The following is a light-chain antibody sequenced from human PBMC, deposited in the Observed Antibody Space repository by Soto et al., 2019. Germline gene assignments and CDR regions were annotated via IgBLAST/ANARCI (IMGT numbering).Light chain of an antibody. CDR3: SSYIPSNVDWV. CDR1: SSDIGAYNY. J-gene: IGLJ3*02. CDR2: EVS. Sequence: QSALTQPSSVSGSPGQSITISCSGTSSDIGAYNYVSWFQQHPGKAPKLIIHEVSNRPSGISPRFSGSKSDSTASLTIAGLQAEDEADYYCSSYIPSNVDWVFGGGTKLTVL. V-gene: IGLV2-14*01.